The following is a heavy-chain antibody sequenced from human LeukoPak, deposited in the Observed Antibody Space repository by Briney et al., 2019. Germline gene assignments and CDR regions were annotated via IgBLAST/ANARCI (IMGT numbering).Heavy chain of an antibody. D-gene: IGHD6-13*01. J-gene: IGHJ4*02. Sequence: PSETLSLTCTVSGGSISSSNYYWGWIRQPPGKGLEWIGSIYYSGSTYYNPSLKSRVTISVDTSKNQFSLKLSSVTAADTAVYYCARDGGIGAADFDYWGQGTLVTVSS. V-gene: IGHV4-39*02. CDR2: IYYSGST. CDR1: GGSISSSNYY. CDR3: ARDGGIGAADFDY.